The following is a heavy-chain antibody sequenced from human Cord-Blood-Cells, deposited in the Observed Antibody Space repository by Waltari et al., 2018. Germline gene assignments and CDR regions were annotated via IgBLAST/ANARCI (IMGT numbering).Heavy chain of an antibody. D-gene: IGHD5-12*01. CDR3: ATDRGYSAYESCFDY. J-gene: IGHJ4*02. CDR2: FDPEDGET. CDR1: GYTLTELS. Sequence: QVQLVQSGAAVKKPGASVKVSCKVSGYTLTELSIHWVRQAPGKGLEGMGRFDPEDGETIYAQKFQGRVTMTEDTSTDTAYMELSSLRSEDTAVYYCATDRGYSAYESCFDYWGQGTLVTVSS. V-gene: IGHV1-24*01.